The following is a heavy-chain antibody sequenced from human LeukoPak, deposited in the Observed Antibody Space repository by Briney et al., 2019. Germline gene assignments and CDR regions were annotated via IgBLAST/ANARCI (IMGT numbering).Heavy chain of an antibody. J-gene: IGHJ4*02. V-gene: IGHV3-30*04. CDR3: AKDHAGSGRAFEY. CDR1: GFTFRMSG. CDR2: MSSDGVKS. Sequence: GTSLRLSCATSGFTFRMSGVHWVRQAPGKGLEWVALMSSDGVKSYYADSVKGRFTVSRDTSKDIVYLQMKSLSADDTGIYYCAKDHAGSGRAFEYWGQGTLLTVSS. D-gene: IGHD3-10*01.